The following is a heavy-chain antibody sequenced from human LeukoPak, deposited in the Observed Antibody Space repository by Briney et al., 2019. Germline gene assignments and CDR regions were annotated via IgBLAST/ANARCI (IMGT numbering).Heavy chain of an antibody. V-gene: IGHV4-39*01. Sequence: SETLSLTCTVSGASISSSSHYWGWIRQPPGKELQWIASIYYSGRTNYNPSLKSRVTISVDTSEKQFSLQVNSVTAADTAVYYCARQGSAYYFDFWGQGLPVTVSS. J-gene: IGHJ4*02. CDR2: IYYSGRT. CDR3: ARQGSAYYFDF. D-gene: IGHD2-15*01. CDR1: GASISSSSHY.